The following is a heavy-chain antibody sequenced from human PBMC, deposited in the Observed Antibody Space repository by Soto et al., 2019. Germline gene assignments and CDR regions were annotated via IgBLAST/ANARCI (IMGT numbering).Heavy chain of an antibody. CDR3: ARDGDGYRAFAF. J-gene: IGHJ4*02. V-gene: IGHV4-31*03. CDR2: IFYSGRT. Sequence: QVQLQESGPGLVKPSQTLSLTCSLSGGSISSGGYSWSWIRQHPGKGLEWIGYIFYSGRTFYNPSLKSRVTMSIDASKNQFSLNLISVTAADTAVYYCARDGDGYRAFAFWGQGTLVTVSS. CDR1: GGSISSGGYS. D-gene: IGHD5-12*01.